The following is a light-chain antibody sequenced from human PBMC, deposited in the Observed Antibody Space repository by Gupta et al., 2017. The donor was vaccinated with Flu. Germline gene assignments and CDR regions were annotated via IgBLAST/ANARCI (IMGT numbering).Light chain of an antibody. Sequence: VSLPCSGGSSSIGSATVDWYQQDPGLAPRLLIFANNQRPAGVPGRFSGSKSGTSASLTISGLQPEDEGDYYCATWIDALGGPVFGGGTKLVVL. V-gene: IGLV1-44*01. CDR2: ANN. J-gene: IGLJ2*01. CDR3: ATWIDALGGPV. CDR1: SSSIGSAT.